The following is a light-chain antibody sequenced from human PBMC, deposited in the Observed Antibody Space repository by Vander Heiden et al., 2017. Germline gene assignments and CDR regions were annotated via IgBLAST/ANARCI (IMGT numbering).Light chain of an antibody. V-gene: IGKV2D-29*01. CDR3: IQSIPVPGFT. Sequence: DIVMTQTPLSLSVTPGQPASISCKSSQSLLHSDGKTYLYWYLQKPGQPPQLLIYEVSHRFSGVPDRFRGSGAGKEFTLKNRRGGGGDGWVYYLIQSIPVPGFTFGPGTKVDIK. CDR2: EVS. CDR1: QSLLHSDGKTY. J-gene: IGKJ3*01.